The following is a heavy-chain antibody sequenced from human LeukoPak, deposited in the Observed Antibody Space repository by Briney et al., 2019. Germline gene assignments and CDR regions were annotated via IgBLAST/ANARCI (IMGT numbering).Heavy chain of an antibody. D-gene: IGHD3-22*01. CDR1: GGTFSSYA. J-gene: IGHJ4*02. CDR2: IIPIFGIA. V-gene: IGHV1-69*04. CDR3: ARASSHYYDSSGSPGGY. Sequence: GASVKVSCKASGGTFSSYAISWVRQAPGQGLEWMGRIIPIFGIANYAQKFQGRVTITADKSTSTAYMGLSSLRSEDTAVYYCARASSHYYDSSGSPGGYWGQGTLVTVSS.